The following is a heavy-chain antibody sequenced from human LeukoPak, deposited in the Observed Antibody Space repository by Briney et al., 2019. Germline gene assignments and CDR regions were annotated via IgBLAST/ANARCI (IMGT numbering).Heavy chain of an antibody. V-gene: IGHV4-4*07. CDR2: IYTSGST. CDR3: ARGRPSYYDSSRDAFDI. Sequence: SETLSLTCTVSGGSISSYYWSWIRQPAGKGLEWIGRIYTSGSTNYNPSLKSRVTMSVDTSKNQFSLKLSSVTAADTAVYYCARGRPSYYDSSRDAFDIWGQGTVVTVSS. CDR1: GGSISSYY. J-gene: IGHJ3*02. D-gene: IGHD3-22*01.